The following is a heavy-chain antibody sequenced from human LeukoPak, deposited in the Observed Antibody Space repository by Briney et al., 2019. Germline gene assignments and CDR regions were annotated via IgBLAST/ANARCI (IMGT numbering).Heavy chain of an antibody. D-gene: IGHD3-22*01. V-gene: IGHV3-48*02. CDR2: TSGSSTIT. CDR3: ARVRDSSGYYFVNYFDK. CDR1: GFTFSSYA. J-gene: IGHJ4*02. Sequence: GGSLRLSCAASGFTFSSYAMSWVRQAPGKGLEWVSYTSGSSTITYDADSVKGRLTISRDNAQNSLYLQMNSLRDEDTAVYYCARVRDSSGYYFVNYFDKWGQGILVTVSS.